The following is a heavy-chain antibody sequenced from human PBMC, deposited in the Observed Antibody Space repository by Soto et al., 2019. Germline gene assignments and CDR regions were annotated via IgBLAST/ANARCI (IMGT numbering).Heavy chain of an antibody. CDR2: IIPMFGTA. J-gene: IGHJ4*02. D-gene: IGHD5-18*01. CDR1: GGTFSRYT. CDR3: AMRGYSDAVRGHDF. V-gene: IGHV1-69*06. Sequence: QMQLVQSGAEVKKPGSSVKVSCKTSGGTFSRYTINWVRQAPGQGLEWMGGIIPMFGTANYAQKFQGRVTITADKSTSTAYMELSSLRSEDTAVFYCAMRGYSDAVRGHDFWGQGSLVTVSS.